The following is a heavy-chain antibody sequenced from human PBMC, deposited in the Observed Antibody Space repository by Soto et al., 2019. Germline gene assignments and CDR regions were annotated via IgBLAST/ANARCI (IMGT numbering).Heavy chain of an antibody. Sequence: SETLSLTCSVSGDSISTVDYFWAWIRQPPGQALEYVGYIYKSTTTYYNPSFESRVAISLDTSKSQFSLTVTSVTAADTAVYFCARGRYCLTGRCFPNWFDSWGQGTLVTVSS. CDR2: IYKSTTT. CDR3: ARGRYCLTGRCFPNWFDS. V-gene: IGHV4-30-4*01. J-gene: IGHJ5*01. D-gene: IGHD2-15*01. CDR1: GDSISTVDYF.